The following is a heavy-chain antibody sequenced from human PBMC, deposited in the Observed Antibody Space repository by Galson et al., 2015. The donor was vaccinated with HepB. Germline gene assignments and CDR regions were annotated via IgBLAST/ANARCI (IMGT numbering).Heavy chain of an antibody. CDR3: ARQLSAGWNYFLDY. D-gene: IGHD1-7*01. CDR2: IYPGDSDT. Sequence: QSGAEVKKPGDSLKISCKGSGYIFYNYWIGWVRQMPGKGLEWMGIIYPGDSDTRYSPSFQGHITISADKSTSTAYLQWNSLKASDTAMYYCARQLSAGWNYFLDYWGQGTLVPVTS. CDR1: GYIFYNYW. V-gene: IGHV5-51*06. J-gene: IGHJ4*02.